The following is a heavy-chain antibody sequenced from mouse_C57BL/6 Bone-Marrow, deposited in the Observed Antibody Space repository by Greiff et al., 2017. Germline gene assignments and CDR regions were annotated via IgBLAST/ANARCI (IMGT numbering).Heavy chain of an antibody. CDR2: ISGGGGNT. Sequence: DVTLVESGGGLVKPGGSLKLSCAASGFTFSSYTMSWVRQTPEKRLEWVATISGGGGNTYYTDSVKGGFTISRDNAKNTMYLQMGSLRYEDAALYYCARHDPIDYWGQGTTLTVSS. V-gene: IGHV5-9*01. CDR1: GFTFSSYT. J-gene: IGHJ2*01. CDR3: ARHDPIDY.